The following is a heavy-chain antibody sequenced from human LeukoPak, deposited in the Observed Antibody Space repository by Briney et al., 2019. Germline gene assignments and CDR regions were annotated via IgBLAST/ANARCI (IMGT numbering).Heavy chain of an antibody. CDR1: GFTFSDYY. V-gene: IGHV3-11*01. D-gene: IGHD2-2*01. J-gene: IGHJ6*03. CDR3: ARVVVVPAGYYYYYYMDV. CDR2: ISSSGSTI. Sequence: PGGSLRLSCAASGFTFSDYYMSWIRQAPGKGLAWVSYISSSGSTIYYADSVKGRFTISRDNAKNSLYLQMNSLRAEDTALYHCARVVVVPAGYYYYYYMDVWGKGTTVTVSS.